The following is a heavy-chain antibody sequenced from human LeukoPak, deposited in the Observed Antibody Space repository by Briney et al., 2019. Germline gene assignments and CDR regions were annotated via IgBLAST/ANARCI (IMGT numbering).Heavy chain of an antibody. CDR1: GFTFSSYA. D-gene: IGHD2-15*01. J-gene: IGHJ4*02. CDR3: AREADCSGGSCYSGFDY. V-gene: IGHV3-30-3*01. CDR2: ISYDGSNK. Sequence: PGRSLRLSCAASGFTFSSYAMHWVRQAPGKGLEWVAFISYDGSNKYYADSVKGRFTISRDNSKNTLYLQMNSLRAEDTAVYYCAREADCSGGSCYSGFDYWGQGTLVTVSS.